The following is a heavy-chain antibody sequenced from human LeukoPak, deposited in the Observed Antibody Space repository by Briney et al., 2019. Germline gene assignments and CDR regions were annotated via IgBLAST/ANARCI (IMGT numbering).Heavy chain of an antibody. CDR1: GGPFSGYY. CDR2: INHSGST. Sequence: PSETLSLTCAVYGGPFSGYYWSWIRQPPGKGLEWIGEINHSGSTNYNPSLKSRVTISVDTSKNQFSLKLSSVTAADTAVYYCARGRATYYYDSSGYYRYWGQGTLVTVSS. CDR3: ARGRATYYYDSSGYYRY. V-gene: IGHV4-34*01. J-gene: IGHJ4*02. D-gene: IGHD3-22*01.